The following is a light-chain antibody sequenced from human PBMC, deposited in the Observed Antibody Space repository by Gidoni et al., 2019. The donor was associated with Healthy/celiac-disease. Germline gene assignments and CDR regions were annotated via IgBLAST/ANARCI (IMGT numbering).Light chain of an antibody. Sequence: DIQMTQSPSSLSASVGDRVTITCRASQSISNYLAWYQQKPGKVPKLLIYAASTLQSGVPSRFSGSGSGTDFTLTISSLQPEDVATYYCQKCNSTPFTFGPGTKVEIK. V-gene: IGKV1-27*01. CDR2: AAS. J-gene: IGKJ3*01. CDR1: QSISNY. CDR3: QKCNSTPFT.